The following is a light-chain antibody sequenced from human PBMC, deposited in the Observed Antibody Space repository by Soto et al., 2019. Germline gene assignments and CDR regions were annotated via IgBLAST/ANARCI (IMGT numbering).Light chain of an antibody. CDR1: QNILYSSKNKNY. V-gene: IGKV4-1*01. CDR2: WAS. Sequence: IAMTQSPDSLAVSLGERATINCKSSQNILYSSKNKNYLAWYQQKPGQPPKLLIYWASTRESGVPDRFSGSGSGTDFTLTISSLQAEDVAIYYCQQYYSSPTWTFGQGTKVEIK. J-gene: IGKJ1*01. CDR3: QQYYSSPTWT.